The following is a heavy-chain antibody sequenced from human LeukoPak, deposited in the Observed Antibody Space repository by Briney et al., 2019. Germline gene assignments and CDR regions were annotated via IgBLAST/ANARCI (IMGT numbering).Heavy chain of an antibody. CDR3: ARRYYYNLGGFPFDF. CDR1: GGPFSGYF. D-gene: IGHD3-10*01. V-gene: IGHV4-34*01. CDR2: IHNSGTT. Sequence: PSETLSLTCAVSGGPFSGYFWSWIRQSSGKGLEWIGEIHNSGTTNYNPSLNSRVTISEDTSKNQFYLNLSSVTAADTAVYYCARRYYYNLGGFPFDFWGQGTLVTVSS. J-gene: IGHJ4*02.